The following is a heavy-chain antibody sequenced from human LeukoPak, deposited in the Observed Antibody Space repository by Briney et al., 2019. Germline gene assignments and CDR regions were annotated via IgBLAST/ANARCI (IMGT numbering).Heavy chain of an antibody. CDR2: IIPILGIA. D-gene: IGHD6-19*01. V-gene: IGHV1-69*04. CDR1: GGTFSSYA. Sequence: SVKVSCKASGGTFSSYAISWVRQAPGQGLEWMGRIIPILGIANYAQKFQGRVTITADKSTSTAYMELSSLRSEDTAVYYCARGQGGWSPHFDYWGQGTLVTVSS. CDR3: ARGQGGWSPHFDY. J-gene: IGHJ4*02.